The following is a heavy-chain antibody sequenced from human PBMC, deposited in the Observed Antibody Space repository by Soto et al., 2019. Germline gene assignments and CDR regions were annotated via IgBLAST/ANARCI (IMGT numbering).Heavy chain of an antibody. CDR1: AASVTSASYF. CDR2: IYYSGST. CDR3: ARRGAIRAFDI. D-gene: IGHD1-26*01. J-gene: IGHJ3*02. V-gene: IGHV4-61*01. Sequence: PSETLTLTCTLTAASVTSASYFWDWIRQPPRKGLEWIGYIYYSGSTNYNPSLKSRVTISVDTSKNQFSLKLSSVTAADTAVYYCARRGAIRAFDIWGQGTMVTVSS.